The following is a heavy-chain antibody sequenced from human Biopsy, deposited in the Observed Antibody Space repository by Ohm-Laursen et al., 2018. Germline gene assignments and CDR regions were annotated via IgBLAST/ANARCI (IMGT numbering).Heavy chain of an antibody. CDR3: ARDYDTSGYYYVS. D-gene: IGHD3-22*01. CDR1: GGSISNNNYY. Sequence: GTLSLTCPVSGGSISNNNYYWGWIRQPPGKGLGWIGSIFYRGSTHYKPSLKSRENMSVDTAKNQFSLKQNSVTAADTAVAYCARDYDTSGYYYVSWGQGTLVTVSS. CDR2: IFYRGST. V-gene: IGHV4-39*01. J-gene: IGHJ5*02.